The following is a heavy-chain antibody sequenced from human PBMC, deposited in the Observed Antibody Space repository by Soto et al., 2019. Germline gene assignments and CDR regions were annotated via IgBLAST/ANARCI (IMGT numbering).Heavy chain of an antibody. CDR3: ANVLVFLEAFDWYFDL. V-gene: IGHV3-9*01. Sequence: EVQLVESGGGLVQPGRSLRLSCAASGFTFDDYAMHWVRQAPGKGLEWVSGISWNSGSIGYADSVKGRFTISRDNAKNSLYLQMNSLRAEDTALYYCANVLVFLEAFDWYFDLWGRGTLVTVSS. CDR1: GFTFDDYA. J-gene: IGHJ2*01. D-gene: IGHD3-3*01. CDR2: ISWNSGSI.